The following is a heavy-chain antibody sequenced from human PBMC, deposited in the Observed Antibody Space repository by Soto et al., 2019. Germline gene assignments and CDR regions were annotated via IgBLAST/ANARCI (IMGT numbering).Heavy chain of an antibody. D-gene: IGHD2-15*01. V-gene: IGHV3-7*03. CDR1: GFTFSAYA. Sequence: PGGSLRLSCAASGFTFSAYAMIWVRQSPGKGLEWVANIKHDGSETYYADSVKGRFTISRDNAKNSLFLQMNTLRTEDTAVYYCARDFATHCSGSTCYPYAYWGQGALVTVSS. CDR2: IKHDGSET. J-gene: IGHJ4*02. CDR3: ARDFATHCSGSTCYPYAY.